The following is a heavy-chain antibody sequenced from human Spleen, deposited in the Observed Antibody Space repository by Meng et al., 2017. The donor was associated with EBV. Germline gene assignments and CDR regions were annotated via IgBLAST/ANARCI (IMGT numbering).Heavy chain of an antibody. J-gene: IGHJ4*02. D-gene: IGHD2-15*01. V-gene: IGHV3-43*01. CDR3: VKDSAGRWCGGSCYGRAYLDY. CDR1: GFTFXDYT. Sequence: EVQLVESGGVVVQPGGSLRLSXAASGFTFXDYTMQWVRQAPGKGLEWVSLISWDGGTTSYADSVKGRFTISRDNSKNSLYLQINSLRTEDTAFYYCVKDSAGRWCGGSCYGRAYLDYWGQGTLVTVSS. CDR2: ISWDGGTT.